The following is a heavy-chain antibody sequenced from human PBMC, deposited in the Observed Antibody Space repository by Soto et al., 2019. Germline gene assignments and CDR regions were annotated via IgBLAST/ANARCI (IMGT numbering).Heavy chain of an antibody. CDR3: ARDGAGRGYSGYEPPYYYYYGMDV. D-gene: IGHD5-12*01. CDR1: GGSISSGGYY. CDR2: IYYSGST. Sequence: QVQLQESGPGLVKPSQTLSLTCTVSGGSISSGGYYWSWIRQHPGKGLEWIGYIYYSGSTYYNPSLKSRVTISVDKSKNQFSLKLSSVTAADTAVYYCARDGAGRGYSGYEPPYYYYYGMDVWGQGTTVTVSS. V-gene: IGHV4-31*03. J-gene: IGHJ6*02.